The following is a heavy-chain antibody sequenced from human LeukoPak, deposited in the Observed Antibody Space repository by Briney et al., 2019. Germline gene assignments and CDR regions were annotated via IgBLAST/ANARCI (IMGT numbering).Heavy chain of an antibody. V-gene: IGHV3-74*01. CDR2: INSDGSST. CDR1: GFTFSSYW. CDR3: ARAIPYYYDISGYSLDY. Sequence: GGSLRLSCAASGFTFSSYWMHWVRQAPGKGLVWVSRINSDGSSTSYADSVKGRFTISRDNAKNTLYLQMNSLRAEDTAVYYCARAIPYYYDISGYSLDYWGQGTLVTVSS. J-gene: IGHJ4*02. D-gene: IGHD3-22*01.